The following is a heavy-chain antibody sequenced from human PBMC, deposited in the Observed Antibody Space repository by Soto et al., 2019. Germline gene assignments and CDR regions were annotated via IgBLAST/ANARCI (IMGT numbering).Heavy chain of an antibody. D-gene: IGHD1-26*01. Sequence: GGSLRLSCASSVFTFSSYSMNCVRQAPGKWLEWISYISSTTNTIYYADSVKGRFTVSRDNAKNSLYLQMNSLRDEDTAVYYCVRAKYSGDYRSYHYGMDVSHQGTTVTVSS. CDR3: VRAKYSGDYRSYHYGMDV. V-gene: IGHV3-48*02. CDR1: VFTFSSYS. CDR2: ISSTTNTI. J-gene: IGHJ6*02.